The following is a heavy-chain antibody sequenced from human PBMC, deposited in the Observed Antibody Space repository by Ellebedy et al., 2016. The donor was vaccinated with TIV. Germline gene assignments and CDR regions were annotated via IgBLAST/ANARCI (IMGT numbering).Heavy chain of an antibody. J-gene: IGHJ4*02. D-gene: IGHD1-26*01. Sequence: AASVKVSCKASGYTFTDYRLDWVRQAPGQGLEWMGWISAYSANTDYAQNLQDRVSITTDTSTSTAYMELRSLTSDDTAVYYCARDQELDSWGQGTLVTVSS. CDR1: GYTFTDYR. CDR3: ARDQELDS. V-gene: IGHV1-18*01. CDR2: ISAYSANT.